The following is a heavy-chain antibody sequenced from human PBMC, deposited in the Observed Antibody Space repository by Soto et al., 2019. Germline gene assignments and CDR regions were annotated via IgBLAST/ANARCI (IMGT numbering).Heavy chain of an antibody. CDR1: GFTFSNYA. D-gene: IGHD3-3*01. Sequence: EVQLLESGGGLVQPGGSLRLSCAPSGFTFSNYAISWVRQAPGKGLEWVSAISGRGGSTYYADSVKGRFTISRDNSKNTLYLQMNSLRAEDTAIYYCAKETHDFWSEVNYCFDFWGQGTLVTVSS. J-gene: IGHJ4*02. CDR3: AKETHDFWSEVNYCFDF. CDR2: ISGRGGST. V-gene: IGHV3-23*01.